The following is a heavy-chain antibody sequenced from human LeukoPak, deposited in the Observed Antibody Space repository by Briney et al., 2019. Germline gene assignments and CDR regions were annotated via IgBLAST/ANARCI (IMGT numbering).Heavy chain of an antibody. V-gene: IGHV3-33*01. Sequence: GGSLRLSCAASGFTFSSYGMHWVRQAPGKGLEWVAVIWYDGSNKYYADSVKGRFTISRDNSKNTLYLQMNSLRAEDTAVYYCAREGYSYGLHGYYYYGMDVWGQGTTVTVSS. CDR2: IWYDGSNK. J-gene: IGHJ6*02. D-gene: IGHD5-18*01. CDR1: GFTFSSYG. CDR3: AREGYSYGLHGYYYYGMDV.